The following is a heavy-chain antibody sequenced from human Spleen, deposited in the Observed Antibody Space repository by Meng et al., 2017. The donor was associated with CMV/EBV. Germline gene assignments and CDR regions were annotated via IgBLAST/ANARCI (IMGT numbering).Heavy chain of an antibody. CDR3: AREGIAARTFDY. V-gene: IGHV3-48*04. CDR1: GFKFSDYS. J-gene: IGHJ4*02. D-gene: IGHD6-6*01. CDR2: IGRDGATI. Sequence: GGSLRLSCAASGFKFSDYSMNWVRQAPGKGLQWVSYIGRDGATIFYGESVKGRFAISRDNGKNTLYLQMNSLRAEDTAVYYCAREGIAARTFDYWGQGTLVTVSS.